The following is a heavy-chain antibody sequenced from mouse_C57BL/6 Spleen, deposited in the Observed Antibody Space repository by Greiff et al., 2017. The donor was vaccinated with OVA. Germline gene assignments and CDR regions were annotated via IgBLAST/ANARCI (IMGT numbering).Heavy chain of an antibody. CDR1: GYTFTSYW. J-gene: IGHJ3*01. D-gene: IGHD2-4*01. Sequence: QVQLKQPGAELVKPGASVKMSCKASGYTFTSYWITWVKQRPGQGLEWIGDIYPGSGSTNYNVKFKSKATLTVDTSSSTAYMQLSSLTSEDSAVYYCARLDYDYDGGFAYWGQGTLVTVSA. CDR3: ARLDYDYDGGFAY. CDR2: IYPGSGST. V-gene: IGHV1-55*01.